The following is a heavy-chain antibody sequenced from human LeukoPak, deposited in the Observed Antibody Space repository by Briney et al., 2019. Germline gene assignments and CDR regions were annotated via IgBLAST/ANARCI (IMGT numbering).Heavy chain of an antibody. D-gene: IGHD3-9*01. Sequence: GGSLRLSCAASGFTFSAFGMNWVRQAPGKGLEWVSSISSSSSYIYYADSVKGRFTISRDNAKNSLYLQMNSLRAEDTAVYYCARDLAIPYFDWLSLPLEPFDIWGQGTMVTVSS. CDR2: ISSSSSYI. CDR3: ARDLAIPYFDWLSLPLEPFDI. CDR1: GFTFSAFG. V-gene: IGHV3-21*01. J-gene: IGHJ3*02.